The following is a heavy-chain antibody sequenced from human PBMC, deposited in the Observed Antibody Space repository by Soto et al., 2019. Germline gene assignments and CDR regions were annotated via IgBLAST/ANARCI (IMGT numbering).Heavy chain of an antibody. CDR2: IYHSGST. CDR1: GGSISSYY. J-gene: IGHJ6*02. V-gene: IGHV4-59*01. Sequence: PSETLSLTCTVSGGSISSYYWSWIRQPPGKGLEWIGYIYHSGSTNYNPSLKSRVTISVDTSKNQFSLKLSFVTAADTAVYYCARVHGYSSSWSNYHYYGMDVWGQGTTVT. CDR3: ARVHGYSSSWSNYHYYGMDV. D-gene: IGHD6-13*01.